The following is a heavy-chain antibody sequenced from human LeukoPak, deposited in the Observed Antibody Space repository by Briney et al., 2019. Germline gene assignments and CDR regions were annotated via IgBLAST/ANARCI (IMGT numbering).Heavy chain of an antibody. CDR3: ARLPGDIDGD. V-gene: IGHV4-39*01. Sequence: PSETLSLTCTVSGGSISSSSYYWGWIRQPPGKGLEWIGSIYYSGSTYYNPSLKSRVTISVDTSKNQFSLKLSSVTAADTAVYYCARLPGDIDGDWGQGILVTVSS. D-gene: IGHD3-10*01. CDR2: IYYSGST. J-gene: IGHJ4*02. CDR1: GGSISSSSYY.